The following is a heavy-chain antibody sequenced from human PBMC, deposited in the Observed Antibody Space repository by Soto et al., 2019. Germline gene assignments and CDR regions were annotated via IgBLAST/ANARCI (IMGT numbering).Heavy chain of an antibody. J-gene: IGHJ6*02. CDR1: GFTFSNAW. CDR3: TTDWNYYYYYGMDV. D-gene: IGHD1-1*01. Sequence: EVQLVESGGGLVKPGGSLRLSCAASGFTFSNAWMNWVRQAPGKGLEWVGRITSKTDGGTTDYAAPVKGRFTISKDDSKNTLYLQMNSLKTEDTAVYYCTTDWNYYYYYGMDVWGQGTTVTVSS. V-gene: IGHV3-15*01. CDR2: ITSKTDGGTT.